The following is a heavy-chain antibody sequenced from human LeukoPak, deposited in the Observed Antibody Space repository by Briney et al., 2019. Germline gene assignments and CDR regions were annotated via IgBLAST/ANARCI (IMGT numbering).Heavy chain of an antibody. V-gene: IGHV3-30*18. J-gene: IGHJ4*02. Sequence: PGRSLRLSCAASGFAFSSYGMHWVRQAPGKGLEWVAVISYDGSNKYYADSVKGRFTISRDNSKNTLYLQMNSLRAEDTAVYYCAKGSVGYSSSWYGGLDYWGQGTLVTVSS. CDR2: ISYDGSNK. D-gene: IGHD6-13*01. CDR1: GFAFSSYG. CDR3: AKGSVGYSSSWYGGLDY.